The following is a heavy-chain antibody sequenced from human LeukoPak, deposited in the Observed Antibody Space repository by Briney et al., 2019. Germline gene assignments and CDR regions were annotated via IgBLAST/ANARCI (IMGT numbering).Heavy chain of an antibody. CDR3: ARTGGWQLVPNYYYYYMDV. D-gene: IGHD6-13*01. Sequence: EASVKVSCKASGGTFSSYAISWVRQAPGQGLEWMGGIIPIFGTANYAQKFQGRVTITADESTSTAYMELSSLRSEDTAVYYCARTGGWQLVPNYYYYYMDVWGKGTTVTVSS. J-gene: IGHJ6*03. CDR1: GGTFSSYA. CDR2: IIPIFGTA. V-gene: IGHV1-69*01.